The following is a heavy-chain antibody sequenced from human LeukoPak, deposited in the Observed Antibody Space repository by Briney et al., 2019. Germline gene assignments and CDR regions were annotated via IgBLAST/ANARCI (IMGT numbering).Heavy chain of an antibody. Sequence: QPSETRSLTCAVYGGSFSGYYWSWIRQPPGKGLEWIGEMHPSGSTNYNPSLKNRVTISLDTSKNQFSLNLSSVTAADTAVYYCARGADRAKIAYWGQGTLVLVSS. CDR1: GGSFSGYY. J-gene: IGHJ4*02. CDR2: MHPSGST. V-gene: IGHV4-34*01. CDR3: ARGADRAKIAY.